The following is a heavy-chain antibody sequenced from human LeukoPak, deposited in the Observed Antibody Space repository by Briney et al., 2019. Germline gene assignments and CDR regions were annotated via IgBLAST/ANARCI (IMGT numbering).Heavy chain of an antibody. Sequence: GGSLRLSCAASGFTFSSYGMHWVRQAPGKGLEWGAVISYDVSNKYYADSVKGRFTISRDNSKNTLYLQMNSIRAEHTAMYYCAKDPFCSGGSCYFGGDDAFDIWGQGTMVTVSS. D-gene: IGHD2-15*01. J-gene: IGHJ3*02. V-gene: IGHV3-30*18. CDR3: AKDPFCSGGSCYFGGDDAFDI. CDR2: ISYDVSNK. CDR1: GFTFSSYG.